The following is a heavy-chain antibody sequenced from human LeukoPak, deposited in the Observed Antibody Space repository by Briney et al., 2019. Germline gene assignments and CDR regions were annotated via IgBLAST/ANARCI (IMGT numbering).Heavy chain of an antibody. CDR3: ARDGSAVAGDFDY. Sequence: PGGSLRLSCAGYGFTFSSYTLHWVRQAPGKGLEWAAVISNDGNSKYYADSVKGRFTISRDNSKNTLDLQMNSLRAEDTAVYYCARDGSAVAGDFDYWGQGTLVTVSS. CDR2: ISNDGNSK. CDR1: GFTFSSYT. D-gene: IGHD6-19*01. J-gene: IGHJ4*02. V-gene: IGHV3-30-3*01.